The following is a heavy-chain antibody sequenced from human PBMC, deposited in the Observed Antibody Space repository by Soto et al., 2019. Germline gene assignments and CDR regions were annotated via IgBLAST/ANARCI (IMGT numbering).Heavy chain of an antibody. CDR1: GFNFSSYA. D-gene: IGHD3-22*01. CDR3: ARGLEAGYYFAD. J-gene: IGHJ4*02. CDR2: ITTSGDRS. Sequence: EVQLLESGGRLIQPGGSLRLSCAASGFNFSSYAMSWIRQAPGKGPEWVAGITTSGDRSGYADSVKGRFTVSRDNSQNTVYLQLNSLRGDDTAIYYCARGLEAGYYFADWGQGTLVTVSS. V-gene: IGHV3-23*01.